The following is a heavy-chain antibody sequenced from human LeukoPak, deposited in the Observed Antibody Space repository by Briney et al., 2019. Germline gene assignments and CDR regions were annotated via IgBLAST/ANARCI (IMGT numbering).Heavy chain of an antibody. V-gene: IGHV3-21*01. CDR3: VRSWGVSVAYVDY. CDR2: NSRSSSYI. CDR1: GFTFSGYS. D-gene: IGHD3-10*01. J-gene: IGHJ4*02. Sequence: GGSLRLSCAASGFTFSGYSMNWVRQAPGKGLEWVSSNSRSSSYIDYACSVKGRFTISKDNAKNSMYLQMNSPRGEDTAVYYCVRSWGVSVAYVDYWRQGTMVPVPS.